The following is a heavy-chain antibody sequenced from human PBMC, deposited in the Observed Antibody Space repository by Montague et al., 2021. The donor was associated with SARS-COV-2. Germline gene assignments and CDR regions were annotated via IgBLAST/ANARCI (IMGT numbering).Heavy chain of an antibody. Sequence: SETLSLTCAVYGGSFSGYYWSWIHQPPGKGLEWIGYIFRSGATNYNPPLKSRVIISLDTSKSQFSLRLSSVTAADTAIYYCARTSRGSRYFYGFDVWGQGTTVTVSS. CDR3: ARTSRGSRYFYGFDV. CDR1: GGSFSGYY. J-gene: IGHJ6*02. V-gene: IGHV4-34*12. CDR2: IFRSGAT. D-gene: IGHD3-10*01.